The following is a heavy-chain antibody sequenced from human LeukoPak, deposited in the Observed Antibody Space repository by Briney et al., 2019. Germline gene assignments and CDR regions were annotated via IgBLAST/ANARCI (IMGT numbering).Heavy chain of an antibody. CDR3: AKQSKYYDFWSGYRNNWFDP. J-gene: IGHJ5*02. Sequence: SVKVSCKASGYTFTGYYMHWVRQAPGQGLEWMGWINPNSGGTNYAQKFQGRVTMTRDTSISTAYMELSRLRSDDTAVYYCAKQSKYYDFWSGYRNNWFDPWGQGTLVTVSS. CDR2: INPNSGGT. V-gene: IGHV1-2*02. CDR1: GYTFTGYY. D-gene: IGHD3-3*01.